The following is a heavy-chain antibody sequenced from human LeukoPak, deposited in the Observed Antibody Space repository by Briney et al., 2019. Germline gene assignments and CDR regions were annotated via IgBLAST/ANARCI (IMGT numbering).Heavy chain of an antibody. CDR3: ARDFPLDWGDGNAFDI. CDR2: IYTSGST. CDR1: GASINTYY. J-gene: IGHJ3*02. V-gene: IGHV4-4*07. Sequence: SETLSLTCTVSGASINTYYWSWFRQPAGKGLEWIGRIYTSGSTNYNPSLKSRVTMSVDTSKNQFSLKLSSVTAADTAVYYCARDFPLDWGDGNAFDIWGQGTMVTVSS. D-gene: IGHD5-24*01.